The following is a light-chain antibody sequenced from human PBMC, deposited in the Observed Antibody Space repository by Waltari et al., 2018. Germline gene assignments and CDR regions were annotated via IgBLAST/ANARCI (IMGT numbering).Light chain of an antibody. CDR3: QSADSSGTFYVV. J-gene: IGLJ2*01. CDR2: KDS. Sequence: SYELTQPPSVSVSPGQTARITCSGDALPKQYAYWYQQKPGQAPVVGVYKDSERPPGIPGRCSGSSSGKTATLTISGVQAEDEADYYCQSADSSGTFYVVFGGGTKLTVL. CDR1: ALPKQY. V-gene: IGLV3-25*03.